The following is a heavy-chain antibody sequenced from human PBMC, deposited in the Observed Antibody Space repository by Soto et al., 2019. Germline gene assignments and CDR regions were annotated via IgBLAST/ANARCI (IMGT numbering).Heavy chain of an antibody. V-gene: IGHV3-33*01. CDR1: GFTFSSYG. CDR2: IWYDGSNK. J-gene: IGHJ4*02. CDR3: ARGRVVRGVIQVGPDS. D-gene: IGHD3-10*01. Sequence: QVQLVESGGGVVQPGRSLRLSCAASGFTFSSYGMHWVRQAPGKGLEWVAVIWYDGSNKYYADSVKGRFTISRDNSKNTLYPQMNSGSAEDTAVYYCARGRVVRGVIQVGPDSWGQGTLFTVSS.